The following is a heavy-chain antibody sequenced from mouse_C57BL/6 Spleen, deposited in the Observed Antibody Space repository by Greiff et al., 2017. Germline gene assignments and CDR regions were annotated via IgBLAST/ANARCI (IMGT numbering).Heavy chain of an antibody. CDR1: GYTFTSYN. D-gene: IGHD2-1*01. CDR3: ARRGGYGNYWYFDV. V-gene: IGHV1-12*01. J-gene: IGHJ1*03. CDR2: IYPGNGDT. Sequence: LQQSGAELVRPGASVKMSCKASGYTFTSYNMHWVKQTPRQGLEWIGAIYPGNGDTSYKQKFKGKATLTVDKSSSTAYMQLSSLTSEDSAVYFCARRGGYGNYWYFDVWGTGTTVTVSS.